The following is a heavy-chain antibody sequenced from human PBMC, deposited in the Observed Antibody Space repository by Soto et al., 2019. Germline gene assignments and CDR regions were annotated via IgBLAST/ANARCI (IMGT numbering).Heavy chain of an antibody. CDR3: ARQVGYCSGGSRVFLDY. V-gene: IGHV4-39*01. J-gene: IGHJ4*02. D-gene: IGHD2-15*01. Sequence: QLQLQESGPGLVKPSETLSLTCTVSGGSISSSSYYWGWIRQPPGKGLEWYGSSTSSGSTYYNTSHKSLVTISLDTSKNQFSMKLSSVTAADTAVYYCARQVGYCSGGSRVFLDYWGQGTLVTVSS. CDR2: STSSGST. CDR1: GGSISSSSYY.